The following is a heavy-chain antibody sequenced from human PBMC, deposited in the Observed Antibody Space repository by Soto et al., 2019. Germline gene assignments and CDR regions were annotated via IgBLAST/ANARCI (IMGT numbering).Heavy chain of an antibody. D-gene: IGHD1-1*01. Sequence: EVQLVESGGGLVQPGRSLRLSCAASGFTFDDYAMHWVRQAPGKGLEWVSGISWNSGSIGYADSVKGRFTISRDNAKNSLYLQMNSLRAEDTALAFCGNDESVEPGDNWFDRWGQGTLVTVSS. CDR3: GNDESVEPGDNWFDR. J-gene: IGHJ5*02. CDR1: GFTFDDYA. CDR2: ISWNSGSI. V-gene: IGHV3-9*01.